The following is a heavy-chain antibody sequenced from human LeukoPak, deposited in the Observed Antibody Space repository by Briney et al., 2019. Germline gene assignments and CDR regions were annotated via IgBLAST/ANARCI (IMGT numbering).Heavy chain of an antibody. CDR3: ARGRVPIEYSSSADAFDI. J-gene: IGHJ3*02. CDR2: MNPNSGNT. D-gene: IGHD6-6*01. V-gene: IGHV1-8*01. CDR1: GYTFTSYD. Sequence: GASVKVSCKASGYTFTSYDINWVGQATGQGLEWMGWMNPNSGNTGYAQKFQGRVTMTRNTSISTAYMELSSLRSEDTAVYYCARGRVPIEYSSSADAFDIWGQGTMVTVSS.